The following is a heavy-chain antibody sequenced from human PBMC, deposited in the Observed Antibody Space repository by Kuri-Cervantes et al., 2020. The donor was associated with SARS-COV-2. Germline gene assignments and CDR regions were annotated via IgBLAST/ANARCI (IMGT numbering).Heavy chain of an antibody. CDR2: IYYSGST. CDR3: ARSTLPAARYNWFDP. J-gene: IGHJ5*02. D-gene: IGHD2-2*01. CDR1: GGSISSYY. Sequence: GSLRLSCTVSGGSISSYYWSWIRQPPGKGLEWIGYIYYSGSTNYNPSLKSRVTISVDTSKNQFSLKLSSVTAADTAVYYCARSTLPAARYNWFDPWGQGTLVTVSP. V-gene: IGHV4-59*01.